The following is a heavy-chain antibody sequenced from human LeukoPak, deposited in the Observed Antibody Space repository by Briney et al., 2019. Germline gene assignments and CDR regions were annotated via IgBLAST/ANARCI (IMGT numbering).Heavy chain of an antibody. Sequence: SSETLSLTCTVSGGSISSYYWNWIRQPPGKGLEWMGYIYYSGSTNYNPSLKSRVTISLDTSKNQFSLKLSSVTAADTAVYYCARDFRGGYDFWSGYYTPYYFDYWGQGTLVTVSP. V-gene: IGHV4-59*12. CDR1: GGSISSYY. J-gene: IGHJ4*02. D-gene: IGHD3-3*01. CDR3: ARDFRGGYDFWSGYYTPYYFDY. CDR2: IYYSGST.